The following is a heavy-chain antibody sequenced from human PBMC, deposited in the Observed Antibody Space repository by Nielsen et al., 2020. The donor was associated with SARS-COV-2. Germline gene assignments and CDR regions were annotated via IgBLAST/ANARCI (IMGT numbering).Heavy chain of an antibody. V-gene: IGHV1-2*02. CDR3: AGGLVPARLGSLHF. J-gene: IGHJ4*02. Sequence: ASVKVSCKAFGYPFTAFYLTWIRQAPGQGPEWMGWINPNSGVSKYAPKFQGRVTMTTDTSTNTAYMEVNMLKSDDTAIYYCAGGLVPARLGSLHFWGQGTLVTVSS. CDR2: INPNSGVS. CDR1: GYPFTAFY. D-gene: IGHD6-6*01.